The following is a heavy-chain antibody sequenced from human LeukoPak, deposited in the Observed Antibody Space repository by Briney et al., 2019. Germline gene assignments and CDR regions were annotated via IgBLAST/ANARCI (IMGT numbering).Heavy chain of an antibody. D-gene: IGHD1-26*01. Sequence: GGSLRLSCAATGFTFKDYGMHWVRQPPGKGLEWVSGNWNGGGTDYADSVKGRFTISRDNAKNSLYLQMTSLRPEDTALYYCAKHLRATNTYIFFGLDVWGQGTTVTVSS. V-gene: IGHV3-9*01. CDR2: NWNGGGT. CDR1: GFTFKDYG. CDR3: AKHLRATNTYIFFGLDV. J-gene: IGHJ6*02.